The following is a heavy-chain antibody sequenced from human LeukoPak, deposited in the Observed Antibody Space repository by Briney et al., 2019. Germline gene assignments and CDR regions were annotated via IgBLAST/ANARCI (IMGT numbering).Heavy chain of an antibody. CDR2: INAGNGNT. Sequence: GASVKVSCKASGYSFTSYAMHWMRQAPGRRLDWMGWINAGNGNTKYSQKFQGRVTITRDTSASTAYMELNSLRSEDTAVYYCAREVAVASNAFDIWGQGTMVTVSS. J-gene: IGHJ3*02. V-gene: IGHV1-3*01. D-gene: IGHD6-19*01. CDR1: GYSFTSYA. CDR3: AREVAVASNAFDI.